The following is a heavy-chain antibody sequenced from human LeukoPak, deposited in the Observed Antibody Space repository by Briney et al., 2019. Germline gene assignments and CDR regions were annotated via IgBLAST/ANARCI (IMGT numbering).Heavy chain of an antibody. J-gene: IGHJ6*03. CDR3: ARVASITIFGVVLDYYYYMDV. D-gene: IGHD3-3*01. CDR1: GGSISSYY. CDR2: IYTSGST. V-gene: IGHV4-4*07. Sequence: SSETLSLTCTVSGGSISSYYWSWIRQPAGKGLEWIGRIYTSGSTNYNPSLKSRVTISVDTSKNQFTLKLSSVTAADTAVYYCARVASITIFGVVLDYYYYMDVWGKGTTVTVSS.